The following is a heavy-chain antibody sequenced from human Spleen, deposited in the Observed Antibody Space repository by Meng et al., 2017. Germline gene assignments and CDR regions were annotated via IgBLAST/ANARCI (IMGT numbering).Heavy chain of an antibody. Sequence: GESLKISCAASGFTFSSYWMSWVRQAPGKGLEWVANIKQDGSEKYYVDSVKGRFTISRDNAKNSLYLQMNSLRAEDTAVYYCARGPRSSWYVYNWFDPWGQGTLVTVSS. D-gene: IGHD6-13*01. CDR3: ARGPRSSWYVYNWFDP. J-gene: IGHJ5*02. CDR1: GFTFSSYW. CDR2: IKQDGSEK. V-gene: IGHV3-7*01.